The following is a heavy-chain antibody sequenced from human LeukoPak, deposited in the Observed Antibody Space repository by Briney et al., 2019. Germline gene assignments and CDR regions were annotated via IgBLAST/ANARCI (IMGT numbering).Heavy chain of an antibody. J-gene: IGHJ4*02. V-gene: IGHV2-70*11. D-gene: IGHD3-10*01. CDR1: GFSLSTSGMC. CDR3: ARIRTPYGSGSYYNFD. Sequence: SGPTLVNPTQTLTLTCTFSGFSLSTSGMCVSWIRQPPGKALEWLARIDWDDDKYYSTSLKTRLTISKDTSKNQVVLTTTNMDPVDTATYYCARIRTPYGSGSYYNFDWGQGTLVTVSS. CDR2: IDWDDDK.